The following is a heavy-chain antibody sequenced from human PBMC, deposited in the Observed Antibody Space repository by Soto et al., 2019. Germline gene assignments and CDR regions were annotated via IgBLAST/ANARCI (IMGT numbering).Heavy chain of an antibody. CDR2: VYYRGRS. D-gene: IGHD2-8*01. Sequence: ETLSLTCTVSGGSVSNSNYYWGWIRQSPGKGLEWIGSVYYRGRSYSKSSVKSRVTISVDTSKNQFSLNLNSVTASDTAVYFCVSQRTSVLTQAYFDYWGPGALVTVSS. J-gene: IGHJ4*02. CDR3: VSQRTSVLTQAYFDY. V-gene: IGHV4-39*01. CDR1: GGSVSNSNYY.